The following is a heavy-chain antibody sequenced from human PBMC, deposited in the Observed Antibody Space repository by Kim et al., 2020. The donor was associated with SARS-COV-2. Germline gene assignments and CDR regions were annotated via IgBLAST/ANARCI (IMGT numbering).Heavy chain of an antibody. Sequence: GGSLRLSCAASGFTFSNAWMSWVRQAPGKGLEWVGRIKSKTDGGTTDYAAPVKGRFTISRDDSKNTLYLQMNSLKTEDTAVYYCTTDRGYGVLWFGELLEDYWGQGTLVTVSS. CDR3: TTDRGYGVLWFGELLEDY. J-gene: IGHJ4*02. CDR2: IKSKTDGGTT. CDR1: GFTFSNAW. D-gene: IGHD3-10*01. V-gene: IGHV3-15*01.